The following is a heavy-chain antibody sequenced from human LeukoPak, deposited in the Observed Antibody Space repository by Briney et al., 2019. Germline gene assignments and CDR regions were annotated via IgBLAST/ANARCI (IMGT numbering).Heavy chain of an antibody. V-gene: IGHV3-23*01. D-gene: IGHD7-27*01. CDR1: ASTLSRYV. CDR2: ITGSGGST. CDR3: AKDHPDWGSSFDY. J-gene: IGHJ4*02. Sequence: GGSLTLLCGLSASTLSRYVMMWVRQAPEGGREWVSAITGSGGSTHYADSVKGRFTISRDNSKNTLYLQMNSLRAEDTAVYYCAKDHPDWGSSFDYWGQGTLVTVSS.